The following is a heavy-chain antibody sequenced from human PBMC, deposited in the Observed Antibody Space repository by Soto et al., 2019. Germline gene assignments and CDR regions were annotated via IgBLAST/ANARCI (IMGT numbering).Heavy chain of an antibody. CDR3: AKEGRYKTLDY. CDR1: GFTFKSYG. V-gene: IGHV3-30*18. CDR2: ISYDGNNK. Sequence: SLRLSCAASGFTFKSYGMHWVRQAPGNGLEWVAVISYDGNNKYYADSAKGRFTISRDIPKNTLYLQLNSLRAEDTAVDYCAKEGRYKTLDYWGQGTLVTFAS. J-gene: IGHJ4*02. D-gene: IGHD1-1*01.